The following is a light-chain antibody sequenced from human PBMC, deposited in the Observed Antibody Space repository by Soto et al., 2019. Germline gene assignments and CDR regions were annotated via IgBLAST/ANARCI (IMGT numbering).Light chain of an antibody. CDR3: QQYGSSPVA. Sequence: EIVLTQSPGTLSLSPGERATLSCRARQSVSSSYLAWYQQKPGQAHRLLIYGASSRATGIPDRFSGSGSGADFTLTISRLEPEDFAVYYCQQYGSSPVAFGQGTKVEIK. CDR2: GAS. V-gene: IGKV3-20*01. CDR1: QSVSSSY. J-gene: IGKJ1*01.